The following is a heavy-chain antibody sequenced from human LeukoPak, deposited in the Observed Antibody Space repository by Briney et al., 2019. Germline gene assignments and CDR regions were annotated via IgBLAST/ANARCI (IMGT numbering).Heavy chain of an antibody. D-gene: IGHD1-26*01. CDR1: GFTFSSYA. CDR3: ASLATNFDY. Sequence: GGSLRLSCAASGFTFSSYAMHWVRQAPGKGLEYVSAISSNGGSTYYANSVKGRFTISRDNSKNTLYLQMGSLGAEDMAVYYCASLATNFDYWGQGTLVTVSS. J-gene: IGHJ4*02. V-gene: IGHV3-64*01. CDR2: ISSNGGST.